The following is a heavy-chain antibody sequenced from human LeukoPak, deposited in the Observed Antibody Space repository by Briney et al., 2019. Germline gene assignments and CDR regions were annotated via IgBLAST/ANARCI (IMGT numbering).Heavy chain of an antibody. CDR2: IYYSGST. Sequence: SETLSLTCTVSGGSISSSSYYWGWIRQPPGKGLEWIGSIYYSGSTYYNPSLKSRVTISVDTSKNQFSLKLSSVTAADTAVYYCARMGAIGGASANPDYWGQGTLVTVSS. D-gene: IGHD2-21*01. CDR1: GGSISSSSYY. CDR3: ARMGAIGGASANPDY. V-gene: IGHV4-39*07. J-gene: IGHJ4*02.